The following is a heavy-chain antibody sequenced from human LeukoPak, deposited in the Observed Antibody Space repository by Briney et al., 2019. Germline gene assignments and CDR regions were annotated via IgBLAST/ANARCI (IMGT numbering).Heavy chain of an antibody. Sequence: TSETLSLTCTVSGGSISSSSYYWGWIRQPPGKGLEWIGSIYYSGSTYYNPSLKSRVTISVDTSKNQFSLKLSSVTAADTAVYYCARDQYDILTGYYPERGYYFDYWGRGTLVTVSS. V-gene: IGHV4-39*02. CDR1: GGSISSSSYY. J-gene: IGHJ4*02. D-gene: IGHD3-9*01. CDR2: IYYSGST. CDR3: ARDQYDILTGYYPERGYYFDY.